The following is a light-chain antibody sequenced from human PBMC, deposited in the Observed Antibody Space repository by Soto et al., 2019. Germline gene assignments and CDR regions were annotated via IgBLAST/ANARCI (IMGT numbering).Light chain of an antibody. V-gene: IGLV2-14*01. Sequence: QSALTQPASVSGSPGQSITISCTGTGNDVGGNNLVSWYQQYPGKAPKLIISEVTNRPSGVSDRFSGSKSGNTASLSISGLQAEDEADYYCSSRTVTLTVVFGGGTKLTVL. CDR2: EVT. CDR3: SSRTVTLTVV. CDR1: GNDVGGNNL. J-gene: IGLJ2*01.